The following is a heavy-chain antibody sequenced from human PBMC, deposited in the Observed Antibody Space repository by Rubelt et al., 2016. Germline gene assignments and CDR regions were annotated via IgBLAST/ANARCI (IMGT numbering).Heavy chain of an antibody. V-gene: IGHV3-23*04. J-gene: IGHJ4*02. CDR1: GFDFSDYD. D-gene: IGHD3/OR15-3a*01. Sequence: EVQLVESGGGLVQPGGSLRLSCAASGFDFSDYDMNWVRQAPGKGLDWVATLSGSGGTTAYGDSVKGRFTISRDNSRDTLYLPMDSLRADETALYYCARDRDWSIRYFEDWGQGTLVTVSS. CDR3: ARDRDWSIRYFED. CDR2: LSGSGGTT.